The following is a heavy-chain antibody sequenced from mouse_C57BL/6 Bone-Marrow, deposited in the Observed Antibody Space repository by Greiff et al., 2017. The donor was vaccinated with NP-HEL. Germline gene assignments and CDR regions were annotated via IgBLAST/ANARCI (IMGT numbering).Heavy chain of an antibody. CDR1: GFTFSDYY. D-gene: IGHD1-1*01. Sequence: EVHLVESGGGLVQPGGSLKLSCAASGFTFSDYYMYWVRQTPEKRLEWVAYISNGGGSTYYPDNVKGRFTISRDNAKNTLSLQMSRLKSEDTAMYYCARRYYGSSPPRWYFDFWGTGTTVTVSS. CDR2: ISNGGGST. J-gene: IGHJ1*03. CDR3: ARRYYGSSPPRWYFDF. V-gene: IGHV5-12*01.